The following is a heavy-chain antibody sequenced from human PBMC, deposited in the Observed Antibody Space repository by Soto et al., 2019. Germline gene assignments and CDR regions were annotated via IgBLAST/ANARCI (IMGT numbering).Heavy chain of an antibody. CDR3: ASFFFQAEDGIRDTVPVSAFLLNRSSDL. Sequence: PGKGLEWIGYIYDSGSTYYNTSLKSRVTISVDTSKNHFSLKLSSVTAADTAVYYCASFFFQAEDGIRDTVPVSAFLLNRSSDL. D-gene: IGHD2-15*01. V-gene: IGHV4-31*02. J-gene: IGHJ2*01. CDR2: IYDSGST.